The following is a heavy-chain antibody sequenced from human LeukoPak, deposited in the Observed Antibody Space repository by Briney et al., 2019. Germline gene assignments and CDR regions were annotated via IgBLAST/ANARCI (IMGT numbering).Heavy chain of an antibody. J-gene: IGHJ4*02. D-gene: IGHD2-15*01. V-gene: IGHV3-21*01. CDR2: ISSSSSYI. Sequence: PGGSLRLSCAASGFTFSSYSMNWVRQAPGKGLEWVSSISSSSSYIYYADSVKGRFTISRDNAKNSLYLQMNSLRAEDTAVYYCARDASEDIVVVVAASGFDYWGQGTLVTVSS. CDR1: GFTFSSYS. CDR3: ARDASEDIVVVVAASGFDY.